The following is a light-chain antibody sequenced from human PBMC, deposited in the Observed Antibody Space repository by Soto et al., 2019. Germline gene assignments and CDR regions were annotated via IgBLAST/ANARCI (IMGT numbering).Light chain of an antibody. CDR3: QQYYSYPLIT. Sequence: AIRMTQSPSSLSASTGDRVTITCRASQGISSYLAWYQQKPGKAPKLLIYAASTLQSGVPSRFSGSGSGTDFTLTIICLQSEDCATYYCQQYYSYPLITFGQGTRLEIK. CDR2: AAS. V-gene: IGKV1-8*01. CDR1: QGISSY. J-gene: IGKJ5*01.